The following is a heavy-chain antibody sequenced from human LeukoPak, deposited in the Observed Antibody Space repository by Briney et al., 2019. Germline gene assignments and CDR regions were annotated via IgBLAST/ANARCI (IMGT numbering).Heavy chain of an antibody. D-gene: IGHD2-8*01. CDR2: IKQDGSEK. Sequence: GGSLRLSCAASGFTFSSYSMNWVRQAPGKGLEWVANIKQDGSEKYYVDSVKGRFTISRDNAKNSLYLQMNSLRAEDTAVYYCATEARCRNWGQGTLVTVSS. CDR3: ATEARCRN. CDR1: GFTFSSYS. V-gene: IGHV3-7*01. J-gene: IGHJ4*02.